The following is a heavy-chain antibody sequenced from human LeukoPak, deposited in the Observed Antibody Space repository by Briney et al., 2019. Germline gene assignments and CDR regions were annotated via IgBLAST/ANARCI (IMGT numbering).Heavy chain of an antibody. Sequence: GASVKVSCKASGYTFTDYYMHWVRQAPGQGLVWMGWINPNSGGTSYAQRFQGRVTMTRDTSISTAYMELSRLRSDDTAVYYCARGGMGGSYYGNWGQGTLVTVSS. CDR3: ARGGMGGSYYGN. CDR1: GYTFTDYY. J-gene: IGHJ4*02. CDR2: INPNSGGT. V-gene: IGHV1-2*02. D-gene: IGHD1-26*01.